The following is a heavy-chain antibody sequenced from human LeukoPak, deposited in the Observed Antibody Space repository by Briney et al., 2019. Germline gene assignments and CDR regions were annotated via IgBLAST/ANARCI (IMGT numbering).Heavy chain of an antibody. CDR3: ARGLFLEWSNYFDF. CDR2: ISYDGSDK. Sequence: PGGSLRLSCAASGFRFSSYGMHWVRQAPGKGLEWVALISYDGSDKDYADSVKGRFTISRDNSKNTLYLQMNSLRAEDTALYYCARGLFLEWSNYFDFWGQGTLVTVSS. CDR1: GFRFSSYG. D-gene: IGHD3-3*01. V-gene: IGHV3-30*03. J-gene: IGHJ4*02.